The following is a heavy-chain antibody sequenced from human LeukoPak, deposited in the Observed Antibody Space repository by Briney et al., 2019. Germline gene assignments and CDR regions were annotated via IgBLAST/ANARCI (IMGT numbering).Heavy chain of an antibody. CDR1: GFTFSSYA. D-gene: IGHD2-2*02. J-gene: IGHJ5*02. V-gene: IGHV3-30*01. CDR3: ARVGCSSTSCYITRDPNWFDP. Sequence: GGSLRLSCAASGFTFSSYAMHWVRQAPGKGLEWVAVISYDGSNKYYADSVKGRFTISRDNSKNTLYLQMNSLRAEDTAVYYCARVGCSSTSCYITRDPNWFDPWGQGTLVTVSS. CDR2: ISYDGSNK.